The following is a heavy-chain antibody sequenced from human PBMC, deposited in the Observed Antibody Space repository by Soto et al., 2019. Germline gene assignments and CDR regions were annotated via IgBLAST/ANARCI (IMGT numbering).Heavy chain of an antibody. CDR2: ISGSDGKT. J-gene: IGHJ4*02. CDR1: GFSFGSYA. Sequence: GGSLRLSCAASGFSFGSYALSWVRQAPGKGLEWVSTISGSDGKTFYADSVKGRFSISRDTSQSTLYLQMNSLRADDTAMYYCARWSYLDYWGQGTRVIVSS. CDR3: ARWSYLDY. V-gene: IGHV3-23*01. D-gene: IGHD3-3*01.